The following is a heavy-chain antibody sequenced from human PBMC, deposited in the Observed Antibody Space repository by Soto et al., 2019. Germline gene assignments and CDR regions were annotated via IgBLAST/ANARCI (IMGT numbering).Heavy chain of an antibody. CDR2: ISYDGSNK. V-gene: IGHV3-30*18. J-gene: IGHJ3*02. CDR3: AKELCSGGSCSNAFDI. D-gene: IGHD2-15*01. Sequence: PGGSLRLSCAASGFTFSSYGMHWVRQAPGKGLEWVAVISYDGSNKYYADSVKGRFTISRDNSKNTLYLQMNSLRAEDTAVYYCAKELCSGGSCSNAFDIWGQGTMVTV. CDR1: GFTFSSYG.